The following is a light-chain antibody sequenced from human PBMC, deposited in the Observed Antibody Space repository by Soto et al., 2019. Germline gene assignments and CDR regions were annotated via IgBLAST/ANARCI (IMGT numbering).Light chain of an antibody. CDR3: QQYGISGT. Sequence: LSPCTLSLPKGERASLSCRASQSVSNNYLAWYQQKPGQAPRLLIYGASNRATGIPDRFSGSGSGTDFTLTISRLEPEDFAVYYCQQYGISGTFGQGTKVDIK. CDR1: QSVSNNY. J-gene: IGKJ1*01. CDR2: GAS. V-gene: IGKV3-20*01.